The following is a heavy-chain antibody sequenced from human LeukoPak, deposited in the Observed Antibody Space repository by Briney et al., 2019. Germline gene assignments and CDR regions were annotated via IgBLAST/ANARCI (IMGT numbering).Heavy chain of an antibody. CDR2: IYRDGSTT. CDR1: GFGFSRYW. Sequence: RTGGSLRLSCAASGFGFSRYWMHWVRQAPGTGLKWVSRIYRDGSTTDYADSVKGRFTISRDNAKNTLYLQMDSLRVEDTAIYYCARDPRTVRIWGQGTLVTVSS. V-gene: IGHV3-74*01. J-gene: IGHJ4*02. D-gene: IGHD1-1*01. CDR3: ARDPRTVRI.